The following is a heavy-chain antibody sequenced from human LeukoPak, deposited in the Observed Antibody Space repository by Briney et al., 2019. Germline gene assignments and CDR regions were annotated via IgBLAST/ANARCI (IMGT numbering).Heavy chain of an antibody. Sequence: ASVKVSCKASGGTFSSYAISWVRQAPGQGLEWMGGIIPIFGTANYAQKFQGRVTITADESTSTAYMELSSLRSEDTAVYYCAGDGVTAAAAYNWFDPWGQGTLVTVSS. J-gene: IGHJ5*02. CDR1: GGTFSSYA. V-gene: IGHV1-69*13. CDR2: IIPIFGTA. CDR3: AGDGVTAAAAYNWFDP. D-gene: IGHD6-13*01.